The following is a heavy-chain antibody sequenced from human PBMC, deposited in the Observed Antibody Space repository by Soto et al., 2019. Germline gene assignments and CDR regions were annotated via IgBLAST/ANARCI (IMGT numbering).Heavy chain of an antibody. CDR1: GYTFTSYD. CDR3: ARVRQRTYYYDSSCRRCAFDI. V-gene: IGHV1-8*01. D-gene: IGHD3-22*01. CDR2: MNPNSGNT. J-gene: IGHJ3*02. Sequence: ASVKVSCKASGYTFTSYDINWVRQATGQGLEGMGWMNPNSGNTGYAQKFQGRVTMTRNTSISTAYMELSSLRSEDTAVYYCARVRQRTYYYDSSCRRCAFDIWGQGTMVTVSS.